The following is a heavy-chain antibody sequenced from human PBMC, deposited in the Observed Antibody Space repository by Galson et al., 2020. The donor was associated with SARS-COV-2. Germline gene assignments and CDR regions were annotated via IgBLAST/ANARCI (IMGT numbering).Heavy chain of an antibody. V-gene: IGHV3-21*01. CDR3: ARVVTTFFRVDAFDI. J-gene: IGHJ3*02. CDR2: ISSSSSYI. CDR1: GFTFSSYS. Sequence: GESLKISCAASGFTFSSYSMNWVRQAPGKGLEWVSSISSSSSYIYYADSVKGRFTISRDNAKNSLYLQMNSLRAEDTAVYYCARVVTTFFRVDAFDIWGQGTMVTVSS. D-gene: IGHD4-17*01.